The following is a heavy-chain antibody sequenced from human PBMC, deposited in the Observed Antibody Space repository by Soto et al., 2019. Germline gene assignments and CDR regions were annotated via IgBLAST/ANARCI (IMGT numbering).Heavy chain of an antibody. CDR2: IIPIFDKP. V-gene: IGHV1-69*06. CDR3: ARYDDFWSGGMDV. J-gene: IGHJ6*02. D-gene: IGHD3-3*01. CDR1: GGTLSSYA. Sequence: GASVKVSCKASGGTLSSYAVHWVRQAPGQGLEWVGGIIPIFDKPNYAQRFQGRVRLTADKSKHTAYMELRSLTPEDTALYYCARYDDFWSGGMDVWGQGNTVTVFS.